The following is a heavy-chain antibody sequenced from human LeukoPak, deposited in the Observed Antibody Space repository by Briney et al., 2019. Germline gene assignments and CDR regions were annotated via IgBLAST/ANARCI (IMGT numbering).Heavy chain of an antibody. J-gene: IGHJ4*02. Sequence: ASVKVSCKASGYTFTSYGISWVRQAPGQGLEWMGWISAYNGNTNYAQELQGRVTMTTDTSTSTAYMELRSLRSDDTAVYYCASGDYYDSSGYYYNWGQGTLVTVSS. CDR3: ASGDYYDSSGYYYN. CDR2: ISAYNGNT. CDR1: GYTFTSYG. V-gene: IGHV1-18*01. D-gene: IGHD3-22*01.